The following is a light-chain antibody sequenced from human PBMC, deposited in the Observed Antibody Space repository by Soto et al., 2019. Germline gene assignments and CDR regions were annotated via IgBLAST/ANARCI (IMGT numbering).Light chain of an antibody. J-gene: IGKJ5*01. CDR2: GAF. V-gene: IGKV3-15*01. CDR1: QSVLTY. Sequence: EIVLTQFPATLSLSPGETATLSCRASQSVLTYLGWYQQKPGQAPRLLIHGAFTRATGIPARFSGSGSGTEFTLTVSSLQSEDFAVFYCQQYNQWPITFGQGTRLEI. CDR3: QQYNQWPIT.